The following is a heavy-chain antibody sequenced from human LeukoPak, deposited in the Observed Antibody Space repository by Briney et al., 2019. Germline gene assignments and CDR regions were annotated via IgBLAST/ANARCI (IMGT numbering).Heavy chain of an antibody. J-gene: IGHJ3*02. CDR2: IYYSGST. Sequence: SETLSLTCTVSGGSISSYYWSWIRQPPGKGLEWFGDIYYSGSTNYNPSLKSRVTISVDTSKNQLSLKLSSVTAADTAVYYCARVRRDGYNFGAFDIWGQGTIVTVSS. CDR3: ARVRRDGYNFGAFDI. V-gene: IGHV4-59*01. CDR1: GGSISSYY. D-gene: IGHD5-24*01.